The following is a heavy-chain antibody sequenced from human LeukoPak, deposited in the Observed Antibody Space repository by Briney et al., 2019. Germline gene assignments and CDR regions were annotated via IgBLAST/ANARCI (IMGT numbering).Heavy chain of an antibody. Sequence: GGSLRLSYAASGFTVSSNYMSWVRQAPGKGLEWVSVIYSGGSTYYADSVKGRFTISRDDSKNTLYLQMNSLRAEDTAVYYCAPTRITMVRGVIPPPDYWGQGTLVTVSS. CDR3: APTRITMVRGVIPPPDY. D-gene: IGHD3-10*01. J-gene: IGHJ4*02. CDR1: GFTVSSNY. V-gene: IGHV3-53*01. CDR2: IYSGGST.